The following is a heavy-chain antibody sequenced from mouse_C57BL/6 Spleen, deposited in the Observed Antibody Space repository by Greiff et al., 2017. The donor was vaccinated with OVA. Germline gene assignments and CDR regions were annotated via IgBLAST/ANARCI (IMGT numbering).Heavy chain of an antibody. CDR2: FYPGSGSI. V-gene: IGHV1-62-2*01. CDR1: GYTFTEYT. CDR3: ARHEDQLGREGYYFDY. Sequence: LVESGAELVKPGASVKLSCKASGYTFTEYTIHWVKQRSGQGLEWIGWFYPGSGSIKYNEKFKDKATLTADKSSSTVYMELSRLTSEDSAVYFCARHEDQLGREGYYFDYWGQGTTLTVSS. J-gene: IGHJ2*01. D-gene: IGHD4-1*02.